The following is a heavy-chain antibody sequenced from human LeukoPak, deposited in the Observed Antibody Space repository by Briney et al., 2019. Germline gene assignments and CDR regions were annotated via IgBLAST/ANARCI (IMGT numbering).Heavy chain of an antibody. V-gene: IGHV4-59*12. D-gene: IGHD3-10*01. J-gene: IGHJ4*02. CDR3: ARAPLDDGSGSWDY. Sequence: SETLSLTCTVSGGSISSYSWTWIRQPPGKGLEWIGYIYDSGSTNYNPSLKSRVTISVDTSKNQFSLKLSSVTAADTAVYYCARAPLDDGSGSWDYWGQGTLVTVSS. CDR1: GGSISSYS. CDR2: IYDSGST.